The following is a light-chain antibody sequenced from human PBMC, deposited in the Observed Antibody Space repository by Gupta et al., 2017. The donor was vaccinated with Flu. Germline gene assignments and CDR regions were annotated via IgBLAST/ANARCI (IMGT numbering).Light chain of an antibody. V-gene: IGKV3-11*01. CDR3: QQRSLWPLT. CDR1: QSVGRQ. Sequence: GERATLSCRASQSVGRQLAWYQHKPGRAPILLIYDASNRATGIPTRFSGGGSGTDFTLTISSLEPEDFAAYYCQQRSLWPLTFGGGTKAEIK. J-gene: IGKJ4*01. CDR2: DAS.